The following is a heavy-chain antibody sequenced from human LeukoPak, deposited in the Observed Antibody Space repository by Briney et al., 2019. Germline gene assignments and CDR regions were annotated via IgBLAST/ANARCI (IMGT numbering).Heavy chain of an antibody. CDR3: ATTKPARRYFDY. CDR1: GFTFSSNP. J-gene: IGHJ4*02. V-gene: IGHV3-23*01. CDR2: ISGSGANT. D-gene: IGHD5-12*01. Sequence: GGSLRLSCAGSGFTFSSNPLSWVRQAPGKGLEWVSAISGSGANTYYGDSVRGRFTNSRDNSKNTLYLQMNTLRADDTAVYYCATTKPARRYFDYWGQGILVTVSS.